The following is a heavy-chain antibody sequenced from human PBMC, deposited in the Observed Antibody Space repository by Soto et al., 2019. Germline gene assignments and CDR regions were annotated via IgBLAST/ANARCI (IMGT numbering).Heavy chain of an antibody. CDR2: ISYDGSNK. CDR1: GFTFSSYA. Sequence: GGSLRLSCAASGFTFSSYAMHWVRQAPGKGLEWVAVISYDGSNKYYADSVKGRFTISRDNSKNTLYLQMNSLRAEDTAVYYCAREDGYNPVFDYWGQGTLVTVS. CDR3: AREDGYNPVFDY. J-gene: IGHJ4*02. D-gene: IGHD5-12*01. V-gene: IGHV3-30-3*01.